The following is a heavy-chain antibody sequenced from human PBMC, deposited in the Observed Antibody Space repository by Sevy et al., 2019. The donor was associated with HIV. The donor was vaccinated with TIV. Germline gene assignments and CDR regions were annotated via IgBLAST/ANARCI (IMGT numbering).Heavy chain of an antibody. CDR3: ARGGYYYDNAAYYALDS. Sequence: GGSLRLSSAATGFTFSNYAMHWVRQAPGKGLEWVAIIWSDGAYQYHGDSVKGRFTISRDNSKNTLYLQMNNVRVEDTAVYYCARGGYYYDNAAYYALDSWGQGTLVTVSS. V-gene: IGHV3-33*01. J-gene: IGHJ4*02. CDR2: IWSDGAYQ. D-gene: IGHD3-22*01. CDR1: GFTFSNYA.